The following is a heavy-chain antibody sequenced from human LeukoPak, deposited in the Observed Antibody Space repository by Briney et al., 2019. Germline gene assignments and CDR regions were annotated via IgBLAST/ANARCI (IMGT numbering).Heavy chain of an antibody. D-gene: IGHD1-26*01. CDR1: GGSISSSSYY. CDR2: IYYSGST. V-gene: IGHV4-39*01. CDR3: ARQTTSGSYLHYYFDY. Sequence: SETLSLTCTVPGGSISSSSYYWGWIRQPPGKGLEWIGSIYYSGSTYYNPSLKSRVTISVDTSKNQFSLKLSSVTAADTAVYYCARQTTSGSYLHYYFDYWGQGTLVTVSS. J-gene: IGHJ4*02.